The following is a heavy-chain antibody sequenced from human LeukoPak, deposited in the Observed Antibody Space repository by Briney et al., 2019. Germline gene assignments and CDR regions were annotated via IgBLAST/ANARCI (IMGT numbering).Heavy chain of an antibody. Sequence: GGSLRLSCADSGFTFSTYEMNWVRQAPGKGLEWVSYISSSGSTIYYADSVKGRFTISRDNARNSLYLQMNSLRAEDTAVYYCARDRYSGFETHFDYWGQGTLVTVSS. CDR1: GFTFSTYE. CDR2: ISSSGSTI. CDR3: ARDRYSGFETHFDY. D-gene: IGHD5-12*01. J-gene: IGHJ4*02. V-gene: IGHV3-48*03.